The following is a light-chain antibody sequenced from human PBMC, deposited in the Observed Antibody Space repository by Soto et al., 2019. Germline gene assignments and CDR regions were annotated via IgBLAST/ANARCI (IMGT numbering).Light chain of an antibody. J-gene: IGKJ1*01. Sequence: DIPMTQSPSTLSASVGDRVTITCRASQSISDWLAWYQQKPGKAPKVLIYKASSLESGVPSRFSGSGSGTEFTLTISCLQPDDFATYYCQQYNTYRTFGQGTKVEIK. CDR2: KAS. CDR3: QQYNTYRT. CDR1: QSISDW. V-gene: IGKV1-5*03.